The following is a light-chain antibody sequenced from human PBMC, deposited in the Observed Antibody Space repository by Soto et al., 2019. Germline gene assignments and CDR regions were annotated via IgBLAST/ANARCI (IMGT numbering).Light chain of an antibody. V-gene: IGLV2-23*01. CDR3: CSYAGSSTYV. J-gene: IGLJ1*01. Sequence: QSALTQPASVSGSPGQSLTISCTGTSSDVGSYNLVSWYQQHPGKAPKLMIYEDSKRPSGVSNSFSGSKSGNTASLTISGLQAEDEADYFCCSYAGSSTYVFGTGTKVAVL. CDR2: EDS. CDR1: SSDVGSYNL.